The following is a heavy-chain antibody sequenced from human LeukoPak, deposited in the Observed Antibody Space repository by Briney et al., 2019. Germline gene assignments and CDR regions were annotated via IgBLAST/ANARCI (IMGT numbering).Heavy chain of an antibody. J-gene: IGHJ4*02. CDR1: GFTFSSYA. V-gene: IGHV3-23*01. CDR2: FVGGGTT. CDR3: AKADTSITGTGDFDY. D-gene: IGHD1-7*01. Sequence: GGSLRLSCAASGFTFSSYAMAWVRQTPGKGLEWVSTFVGGGTTFYADSVKGRFTISRDNSKNTLYLQMNSLRAEDTAVYYCAKADTSITGTGDFDYWGQGTLVTVSS.